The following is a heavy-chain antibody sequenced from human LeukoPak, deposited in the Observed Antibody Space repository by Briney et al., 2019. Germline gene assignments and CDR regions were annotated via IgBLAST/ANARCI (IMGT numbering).Heavy chain of an antibody. CDR2: IYYSGST. Sequence: PSETLSLTCTVSGGSISSYYWSWIRQPPGKGLEWIGYIYYSGSTNYNPSLKSRVTISVDTSKNQFSLKLSSVTAADTAVYYCASRITEGAFDIWGQGTMVTVSS. J-gene: IGHJ3*02. V-gene: IGHV4-59*12. CDR3: ASRITEGAFDI. D-gene: IGHD3-10*01. CDR1: GGSISSYY.